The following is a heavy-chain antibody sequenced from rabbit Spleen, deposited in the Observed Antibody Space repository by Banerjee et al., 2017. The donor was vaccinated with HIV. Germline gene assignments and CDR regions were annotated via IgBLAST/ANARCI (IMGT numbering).Heavy chain of an antibody. J-gene: IGHJ6*01. V-gene: IGHV1S40*01. CDR2: TAGGRSTFT. CDR3: ARDTATSFSTYGMDL. CDR1: GFSFSSSYY. D-gene: IGHD1-1*01. Sequence: QSLEESGGGLVQPEGSLTLTCTASGFSFSSSYYMCWVRQAPGKGLEWIACTAGGRSTFTYYASWAKGRFTISKASSTTVTLQMTSLTAADTATYFCARDTATSFSTYGMDLWGQGTLVTVS.